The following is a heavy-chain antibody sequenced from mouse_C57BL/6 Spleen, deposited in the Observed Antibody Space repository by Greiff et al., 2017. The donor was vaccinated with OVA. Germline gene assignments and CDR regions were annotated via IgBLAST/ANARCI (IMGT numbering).Heavy chain of an antibody. CDR3: AKPGPFYAMDY. V-gene: IGHV2-3*01. Sequence: QVQLQQSGPGLVAPSQSLSITCTVSGFSLTSYGVSWVRQPPGTGLEWLGVIWGDGSTNYHSALISRLSISKDNSKSQVFLKLNSLQTYGKATYYSAKPGPFYAMDYWGQGTAVTGYS. J-gene: IGHJ4*01. CDR1: GFSLTSYG. CDR2: IWGDGST.